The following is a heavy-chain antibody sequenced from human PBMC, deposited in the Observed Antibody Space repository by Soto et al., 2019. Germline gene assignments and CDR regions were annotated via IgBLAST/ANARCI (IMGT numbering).Heavy chain of an antibody. D-gene: IGHD2-15*01. CDR1: GYNFNNFW. J-gene: IGHJ3*02. Sequence: GESLKISCKGSGYNFNNFWIAWVRQMPGKGLECMGVIYPDDSDTRYSPPFQGQITISADKSIDTAYLQWSSLKASDTAMYYCTRRYCSGDRCYSDGFDIWGPGTMVTVS. CDR2: IYPDDSDT. CDR3: TRRYCSGDRCYSDGFDI. V-gene: IGHV5-51*01.